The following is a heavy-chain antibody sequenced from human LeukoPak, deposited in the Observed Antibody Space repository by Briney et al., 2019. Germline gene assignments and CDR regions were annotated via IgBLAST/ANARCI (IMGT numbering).Heavy chain of an antibody. Sequence: GGSLRLSCAASGFTVSSNYMSWVRQASGKGLEWVSIIYNGGSTRYADSVKGRFTISRDNSKNTLYLQMNSLRAEDAAVYYCARGWAAAGSYYFDYWGQGTLVTISS. CDR1: GFTVSSNY. CDR2: IYNGGST. D-gene: IGHD6-13*01. J-gene: IGHJ4*02. V-gene: IGHV3-66*01. CDR3: ARGWAAAGSYYFDY.